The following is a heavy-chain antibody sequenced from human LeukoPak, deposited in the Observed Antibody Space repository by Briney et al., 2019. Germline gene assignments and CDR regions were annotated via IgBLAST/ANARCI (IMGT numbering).Heavy chain of an antibody. CDR2: IYPGDSDT. CDR1: GYTFTNYW. D-gene: IGHD3-10*01. Sequence: GESLKISCKGSGYTFTNYWIGWVRQMPGKGLEWMGIIYPGDSDTRYSPSFQGQVTISADKSISTAYLQWSSLKASDTAMYYCARHLGTMVRGDRYYFDYWGQGTLVTVSS. V-gene: IGHV5-51*01. J-gene: IGHJ4*02. CDR3: ARHLGTMVRGDRYYFDY.